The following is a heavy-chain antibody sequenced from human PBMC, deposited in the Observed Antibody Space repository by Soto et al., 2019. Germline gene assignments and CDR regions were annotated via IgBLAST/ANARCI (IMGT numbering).Heavy chain of an antibody. Sequence: EVQLVGSGGGLVQPGGSLRLSCTASGFTFSSYSMNWVRQAPGKGLEWVSHISSSSNTTYYADSVKGRFTISRDNAKNSLFLQMNSLRAEDTAVYYCARGTQDHILTGYYQLYFYYFMDVWGKGTTVTVSS. CDR3: ARGTQDHILTGYYQLYFYYFMDV. J-gene: IGHJ6*03. V-gene: IGHV3-48*01. CDR2: ISSSSNTT. CDR1: GFTFSSYS. D-gene: IGHD3-9*01.